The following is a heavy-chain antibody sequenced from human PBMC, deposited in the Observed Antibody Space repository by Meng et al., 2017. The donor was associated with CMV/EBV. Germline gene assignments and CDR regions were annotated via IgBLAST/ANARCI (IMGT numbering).Heavy chain of an antibody. CDR3: ARDFGPGSMGSGSFDY. CDR1: GFTFSSYS. Sequence: GESLKISCAASGFTFSSYSMYWVRQAPGKGLEWVSSISSSSSYIYYTDSVKGRFTISRDNAKNTLYLQMNSLRAEDTAVYYCARDFGPGSMGSGSFDYWGQGTLVTVSS. D-gene: IGHD3-22*01. V-gene: IGHV3-21*01. J-gene: IGHJ4*02. CDR2: ISSSSSYI.